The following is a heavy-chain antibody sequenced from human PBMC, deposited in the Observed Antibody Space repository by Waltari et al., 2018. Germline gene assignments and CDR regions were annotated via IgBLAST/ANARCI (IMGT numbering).Heavy chain of an antibody. CDR2: INTNSETP. Sequence: QLVQSGSELKSRGASVKVSCKASGYPFNRFGINWVRQAPGQGLEWMGWINTNSETPAYAQDFRGRFVFSLDTSASTAYLQISSLKADDTAVYYCARDGASSSRGYYYALDVWGQGTTVTVSS. J-gene: IGHJ6*02. CDR1: GYPFNRFG. CDR3: ARDGASSSRGYYYALDV. V-gene: IGHV7-4-1*02. D-gene: IGHD3-22*01.